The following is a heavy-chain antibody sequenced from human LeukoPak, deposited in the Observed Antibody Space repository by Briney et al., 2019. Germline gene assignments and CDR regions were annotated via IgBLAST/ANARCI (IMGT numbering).Heavy chain of an antibody. V-gene: IGHV4-34*01. Sequence: PSETLSLTCAVYGGSFSGYYWSWIRQPPGKGLEWIGEINHSGSTNYNPSLKSRVTISVDTSKHQFSLKLSSVTAAGTAVYYCARDLSMIVVVTKLYDAFDIWGQGTMVTVSS. CDR1: GGSFSGYY. J-gene: IGHJ3*02. CDR3: ARDLSMIVVVTKLYDAFDI. CDR2: INHSGST. D-gene: IGHD3-22*01.